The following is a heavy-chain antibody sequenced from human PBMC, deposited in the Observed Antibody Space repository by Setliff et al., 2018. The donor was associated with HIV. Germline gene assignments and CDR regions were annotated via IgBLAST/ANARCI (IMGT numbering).Heavy chain of an antibody. D-gene: IGHD2-2*01. CDR2: INAGNGNT. Sequence: GASVKVSCKASGYTFTSYAMHWVRQAPGQRLEWMGWINAGNGNTKYSQKFQGRVTITRDTSASTACMELSSLRSEDTAVYYCARDWTVVSDFAFDIWGQGTMVTVSS. J-gene: IGHJ3*02. V-gene: IGHV1-3*01. CDR1: GYTFTSYA. CDR3: ARDWTVVSDFAFDI.